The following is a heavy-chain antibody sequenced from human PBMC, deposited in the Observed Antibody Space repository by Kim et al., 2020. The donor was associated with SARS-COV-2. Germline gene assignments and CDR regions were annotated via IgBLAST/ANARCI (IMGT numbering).Heavy chain of an antibody. CDR2: INHSGSS. V-gene: IGHV4-34*01. Sequence: SETLSLTCAVYGGSFSDFQWTWIRQTRGKGLEWIGQINHSGSSRYNPSLKSRVSMSVDTSKNQFSLRLSSVTAADTAIYYCAAGAPGHWGQGTLVTVSS. CDR3: AAGAPGH. CDR1: GGSFSDFQ. J-gene: IGHJ1*01.